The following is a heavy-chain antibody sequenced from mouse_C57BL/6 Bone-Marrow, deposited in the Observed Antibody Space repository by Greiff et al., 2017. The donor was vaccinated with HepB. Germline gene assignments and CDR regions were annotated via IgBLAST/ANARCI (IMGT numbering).Heavy chain of an antibody. J-gene: IGHJ2*01. Sequence: QVHVKQSGAELARPGASVKLSCTASGYTFTSYGISWVKQRTGQGLEWIGAIYPRSGNTYYNEKFKGKATLTADKSSSTAYMELRSLTSEDAAVYFCALPLKDYWGQGTTLTVSS. CDR2: IYPRSGNT. CDR3: ALPLKDY. CDR1: GYTFTSYG. V-gene: IGHV1-81*01.